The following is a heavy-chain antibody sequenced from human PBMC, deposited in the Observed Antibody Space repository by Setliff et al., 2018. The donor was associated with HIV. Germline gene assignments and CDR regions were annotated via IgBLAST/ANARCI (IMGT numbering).Heavy chain of an antibody. V-gene: IGHV1-18*01. Sequence: GASVKVSCKASGYTFTSYDISWVRQAPGQGLEWMGWISAYNGNTNYAQKLQGRVTMTTDASTSTAYMELSRLRSDDTAVYYCARDGYYDSSGYSAFDIWGQGTMVTVSS. CDR1: GYTFTSYD. CDR3: ARDGYYDSSGYSAFDI. D-gene: IGHD3-22*01. J-gene: IGHJ3*02. CDR2: ISAYNGNT.